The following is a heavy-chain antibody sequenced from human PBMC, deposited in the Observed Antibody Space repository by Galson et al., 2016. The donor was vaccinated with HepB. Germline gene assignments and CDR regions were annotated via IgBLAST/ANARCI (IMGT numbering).Heavy chain of an antibody. CDR3: ARDNGYKIDL. Sequence: SLRLSCAASGFTFNNAWMSWVRQAPGKALEWVANSRVEGTEVHYVDSVKGRFSISRDNAKSSLYLQMTSLRAEDTAVYYCARDNGYKIDLWGQGTLVTVSS. V-gene: IGHV3-7*01. CDR1: GFTFNNAW. D-gene: IGHD5-24*01. J-gene: IGHJ4*02. CDR2: SRVEGTEV.